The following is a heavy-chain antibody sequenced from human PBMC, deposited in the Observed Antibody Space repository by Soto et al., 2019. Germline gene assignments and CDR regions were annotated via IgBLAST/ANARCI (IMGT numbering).Heavy chain of an antibody. V-gene: IGHV3-23*01. J-gene: IGHJ4*02. CDR2: ISGSGGST. CDR3: ARRGSGSHCDY. Sequence: EVQLLESGGGLVQPGGSLRLSCAASGFTFSSYAMRWVRQAPVKGLEWVSAISGSGGSTYSADSVKGRFTISRDNSKNTLYRQMNSLRAEDTAVYYCARRGSGSHCDYWGQGTLVTVSS. D-gene: IGHD1-26*01. CDR1: GFTFSSYA.